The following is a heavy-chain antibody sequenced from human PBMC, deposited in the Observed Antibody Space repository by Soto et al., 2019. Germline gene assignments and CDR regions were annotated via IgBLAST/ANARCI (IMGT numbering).Heavy chain of an antibody. D-gene: IGHD5-18*01. CDR2: IIPIFGTA. V-gene: IGHV1-69*01. CDR3: GRANRESSYGYKGAFDY. Sequence: QVQLVQSGAEVKKPGSSVKVSCKASGGTFSSYAISWVRQAPGQGLEWMGGIIPIFGTANYAQKFQGRVTITADEPTSTAYMELSSLRSEDTAVYYCGRANRESSYGYKGAFDYWGQGTLVTVSS. CDR1: GGTFSSYA. J-gene: IGHJ4*02.